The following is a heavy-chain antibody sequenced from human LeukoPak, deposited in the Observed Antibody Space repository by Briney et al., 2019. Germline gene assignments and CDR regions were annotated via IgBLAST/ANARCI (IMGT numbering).Heavy chain of an antibody. D-gene: IGHD6-13*01. CDR2: IYYSGST. Sequence: PSETLSLTCTVSGGSISSSSYYWGWIRQPPGKGLEWIGSIYYSGSTYYNPSLKSRVTISVDTSKNQFSLKLSSVTAADTAVYYCARHLQVRAAAGKGTLYYYYMDIWGKGTTVTVSS. J-gene: IGHJ6*03. CDR3: ARHLQVRAAAGKGTLYYYYMDI. V-gene: IGHV4-39*01. CDR1: GGSISSSSYY.